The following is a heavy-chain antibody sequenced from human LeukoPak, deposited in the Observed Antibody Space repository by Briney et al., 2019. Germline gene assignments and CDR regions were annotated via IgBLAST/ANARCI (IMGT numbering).Heavy chain of an antibody. Sequence: PSETLSLTRTVSGGSISSSSYYWGWIRQPPGKGLEWIGSIYYSGSTYYNPSLKSRVTISVDTSKNQFSLKLSSVTAADTAVYYCARHSGYSSGWGLDYWGQGTLVTVSS. CDR3: ARHSGYSSGWGLDY. J-gene: IGHJ4*02. CDR2: IYYSGST. D-gene: IGHD6-19*01. CDR1: GGSISSSSYY. V-gene: IGHV4-39*01.